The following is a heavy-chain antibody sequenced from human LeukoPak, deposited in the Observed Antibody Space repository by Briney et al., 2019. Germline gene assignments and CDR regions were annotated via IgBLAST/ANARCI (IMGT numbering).Heavy chain of an antibody. J-gene: IGHJ4*02. CDR3: ARVQTVLRFLEWLLPAGYFDY. Sequence: PGGSLRLSCAASGFTFSSYWMSWVRQAPGKGLEWVANIKQDGSEKYYVDSVKGRFTISRDNAKNSLYLQMNSLRAEDTAVYYCARVQTVLRFLEWLLPAGYFDYWGQGTLVTVSS. CDR1: GFTFSSYW. V-gene: IGHV3-7*01. D-gene: IGHD3-3*01. CDR2: IKQDGSEK.